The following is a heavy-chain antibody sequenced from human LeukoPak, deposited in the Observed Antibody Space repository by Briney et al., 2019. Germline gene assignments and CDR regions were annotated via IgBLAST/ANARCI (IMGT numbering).Heavy chain of an antibody. J-gene: IGHJ4*02. CDR3: ARHTSYYDSSGYYPGYYFDY. D-gene: IGHD3-22*01. CDR2: IYYSGST. CDR1: GGSISGSSYY. Sequence: PSETLSLTCTVSGGSISGSSYYWGWIRQPPGKGLEWIGSIYYSGSTYYNPSLKSRVTISVDTSKNQFSLKLSSVTAADTAVYYCARHTSYYDSSGYYPGYYFDYWGQGTLVTVS. V-gene: IGHV4-39*01.